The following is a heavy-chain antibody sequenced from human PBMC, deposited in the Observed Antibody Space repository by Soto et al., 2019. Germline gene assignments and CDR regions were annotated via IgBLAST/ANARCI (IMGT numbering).Heavy chain of an antibody. V-gene: IGHV6-1*01. Sequence: SQTLSLTCAISGDSVSSNSAAWNWIRQSPSRGLEWLGRTYYRSKWYNDYAVSVKSRITINPDTSKNQFPLQLNSVTPEDTAVYYCASEREDTATNYYYYGMDVWGQGTTVTVSS. J-gene: IGHJ6*02. CDR3: ASEREDTATNYYYYGMDV. CDR2: TYYRSKWYN. D-gene: IGHD5-18*01. CDR1: GDSVSSNSAA.